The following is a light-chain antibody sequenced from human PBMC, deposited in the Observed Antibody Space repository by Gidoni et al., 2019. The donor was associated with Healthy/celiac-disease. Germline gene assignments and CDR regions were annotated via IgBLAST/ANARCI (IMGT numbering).Light chain of an antibody. CDR2: EVS. J-gene: IGLJ2*01. V-gene: IGLV2-14*01. CDR3: SSYTSSSTLV. Sequence: QSALTQPASVSGSPGQSITISCTGTSSAVGVYNCVSWYQQHPGKAPKLMIYEVSNRPSGVPDRFSGSKSGNTASLTISGLQAEDEADYYCSSYTSSSTLVFGGGTKLTVL. CDR1: SSAVGVYNC.